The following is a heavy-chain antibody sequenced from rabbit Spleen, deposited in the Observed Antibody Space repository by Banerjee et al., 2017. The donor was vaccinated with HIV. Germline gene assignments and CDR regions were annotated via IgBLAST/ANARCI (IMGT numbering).Heavy chain of an antibody. D-gene: IGHD8-1*01. V-gene: IGHV1S40*01. CDR3: ARDTGSSFSSYGMDL. CDR2: IDAGSSGFT. Sequence: QSLEESGGDLVKPGASLTLTCTASGFSFSSSYWICWVRQAPGKGLEWIACIDAGSSGFTYFASWAKGRFTISKTSSTTVTLQMTSLTAADTATYFCARDTGSSFSSYGMDLWGPGTLVTVS. CDR1: GFSFSSSYW. J-gene: IGHJ6*01.